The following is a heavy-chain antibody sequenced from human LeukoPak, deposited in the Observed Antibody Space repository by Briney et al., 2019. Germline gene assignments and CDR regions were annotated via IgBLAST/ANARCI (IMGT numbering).Heavy chain of an antibody. Sequence: GGSLRLSCAASGFTFSSYAMHWVRQAPGKGLEWVAVISYDGSNKYYADSVKGRFTISRDNSKNTLYLQMNSLRAEDTAVYYCAGGSDIVVVTATDDAFDIWGQGTMVTVSS. D-gene: IGHD2-21*02. CDR1: GFTFSSYA. CDR3: AGGSDIVVVTATDDAFDI. J-gene: IGHJ3*02. V-gene: IGHV3-30*04. CDR2: ISYDGSNK.